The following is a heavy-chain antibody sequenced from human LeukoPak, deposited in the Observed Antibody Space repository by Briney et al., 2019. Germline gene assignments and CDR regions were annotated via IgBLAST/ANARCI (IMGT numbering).Heavy chain of an antibody. D-gene: IGHD3-16*01. CDR1: GGSITSANW. CDR3: ARELSFGDYYYYMDV. J-gene: IGHJ6*03. CDR2: IYYSGST. V-gene: IGHV4-4*02. Sequence: SGTLSLTCAVSGGSITSANWWSWVRQPPGKGLEWIGSIYYSGSTFYTPSLKSRVTISVDTSKNQFSLKLSSVTAADTAVYYCARELSFGDYYYYMDVWGKGTTVTVSS.